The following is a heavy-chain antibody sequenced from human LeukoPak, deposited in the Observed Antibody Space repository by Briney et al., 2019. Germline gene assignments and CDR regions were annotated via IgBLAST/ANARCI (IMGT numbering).Heavy chain of an antibody. CDR2: IYYSGST. Sequence: PSETLSLTCTVSGGSISSSSYYWGWIRQPPGKGLEWIGSIYYSGSTYYNPSLKSRVTISVDTSKNQSSLKLSSVTAADTAVYYCARLDPLGFDYWGQGTLVTVSS. D-gene: IGHD3-16*01. V-gene: IGHV4-39*01. CDR3: ARLDPLGFDY. J-gene: IGHJ4*02. CDR1: GGSISSSSYY.